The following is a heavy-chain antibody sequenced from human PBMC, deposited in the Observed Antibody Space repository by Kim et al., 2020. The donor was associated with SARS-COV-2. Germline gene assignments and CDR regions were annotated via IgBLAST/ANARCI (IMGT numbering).Heavy chain of an antibody. CDR1: GFTFSSHA. CDR3: ARVTSSGGGMDV. V-gene: IGHV3-23*01. J-gene: IGHJ6*02. D-gene: IGHD2-2*01. CDR2: ISSSGGNT. Sequence: GGSLRLSCAASGFTFSSHAMSWVRLAPGKGLEWVSVISSSGGNTYYADSVKGRFTISRDSPKNTLCLQMNSLRAEDTAVYYCARVTSSGGGMDVWGQGTTVTVSS.